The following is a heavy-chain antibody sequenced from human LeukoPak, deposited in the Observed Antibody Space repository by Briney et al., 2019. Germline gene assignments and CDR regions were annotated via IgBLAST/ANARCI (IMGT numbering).Heavy chain of an antibody. D-gene: IGHD6-19*01. J-gene: IGHJ4*02. CDR1: GGSISSSSYY. Sequence: SETLSLTCTVSGGSISSSSYYWGWIRQPPGKGLEWIGSIYYSGSTNYNPSLKSRVTISVDTSKNQFSLKLSSVTAADTAVYYCARTSSGWYYFDYWGQGTLVTVSS. V-gene: IGHV4-39*01. CDR3: ARTSSGWYYFDY. CDR2: IYYSGST.